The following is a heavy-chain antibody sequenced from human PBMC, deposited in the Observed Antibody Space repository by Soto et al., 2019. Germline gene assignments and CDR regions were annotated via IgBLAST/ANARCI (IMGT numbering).Heavy chain of an antibody. D-gene: IGHD2-21*02. CDR2: IWYDGSNK. CDR1: GFTFSSYG. Sequence: QVQLVESGGGVVQPGRSLRLSCAASGFTFSSYGMHWVRQAPGKGLEWVAVIWYDGSNKYYADSVKGRFTISRDNSKNXXYLQMNSLRAEDTAVYYCARDALAYCGGDCYAFDYWGQGTLVTVSS. V-gene: IGHV3-33*01. CDR3: ARDALAYCGGDCYAFDY. J-gene: IGHJ4*02.